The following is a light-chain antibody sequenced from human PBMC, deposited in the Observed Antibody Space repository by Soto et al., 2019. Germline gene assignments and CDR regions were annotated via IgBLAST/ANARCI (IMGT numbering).Light chain of an antibody. V-gene: IGKV1-39*01. CDR3: QKSYSTCTWR. CDR2: AAS. J-gene: IGKJ1*01. Sequence: DIQMTQSPSSLSASVGDRVTITCRASQSISNYLNWYQQKPGKAPKLLIYAASTLQSGVPSRFSGSGSGTDFTLTISSLQYEDFATYYCQKSYSTCTWRFGQGTKVDIQ. CDR1: QSISNY.